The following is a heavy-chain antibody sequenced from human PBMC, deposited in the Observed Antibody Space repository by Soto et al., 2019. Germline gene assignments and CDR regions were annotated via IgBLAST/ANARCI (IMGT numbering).Heavy chain of an antibody. Sequence: QVQLVESGGGVVQPGRSLRLSCAASGFTFSSYAMHWVRQAPGKGLEWVAVISYDGSNKYYADSVKGRFTISRDNSKNTLYLQMNSLRAEDTAVYYCAIDPQITMIVVVPYYYGMDVWGQGTTVTVSS. CDR2: ISYDGSNK. CDR3: AIDPQITMIVVVPYYYGMDV. V-gene: IGHV3-30-3*01. J-gene: IGHJ6*02. CDR1: GFTFSSYA. D-gene: IGHD3-22*01.